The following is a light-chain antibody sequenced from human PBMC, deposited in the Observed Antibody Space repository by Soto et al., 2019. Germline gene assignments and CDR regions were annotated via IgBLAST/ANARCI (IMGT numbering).Light chain of an antibody. CDR2: DSS. CDR1: QRVSLSY. J-gene: IGKJ1*01. CDR3: QQYARSSWT. V-gene: IGKV3-20*01. Sequence: DIVLTQSPDTLSLSPGERVTLSCRASQRVSLSYLVWYQQKPGQALRLLIYDSSTRASGVPDRFDGGGSGTDFTLSITSLEPEDSAVYYCQQYARSSWTFGQGTKVDIK.